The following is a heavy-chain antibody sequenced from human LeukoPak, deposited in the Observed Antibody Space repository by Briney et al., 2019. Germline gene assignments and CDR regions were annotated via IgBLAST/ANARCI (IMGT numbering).Heavy chain of an antibody. J-gene: IGHJ5*02. V-gene: IGHV3-48*01. CDR1: GFTFSSYS. Sequence: GGSLRLSCAASGFTFSSYSMNWVRQAPGKGLEWVSYISSSSTIYYADSVKGRFTISRDNAKNSLYLQMNSLRAEDTAVYYCARIPLRIAAAAHGVVWFDPWGQGTLVTVSS. CDR3: ARIPLRIAAAAHGVVWFDP. D-gene: IGHD6-13*01. CDR2: ISSSSTI.